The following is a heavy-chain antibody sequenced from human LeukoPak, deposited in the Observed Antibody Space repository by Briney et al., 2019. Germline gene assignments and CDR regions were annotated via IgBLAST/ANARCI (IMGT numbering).Heavy chain of an antibody. CDR1: GFAFTTFA. CDR3: VKRAYCGGDCYPDY. V-gene: IGHV3-23*01. CDR2: INHNGAST. Sequence: GGSLRLSCAAPGFAFTTFAMSWVRHTPGKGLQWVSAINHNGASTYYADSVRGRFTIPRDNSRNTLYLQLNSLRVEDTAVYYCVKRAYCGGDCYPDYWGQGTLVTVSS. D-gene: IGHD2-21*02. J-gene: IGHJ4*02.